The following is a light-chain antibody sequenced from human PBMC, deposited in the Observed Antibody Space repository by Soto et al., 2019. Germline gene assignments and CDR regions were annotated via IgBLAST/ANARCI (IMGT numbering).Light chain of an antibody. Sequence: EIVSTQSPATLSLSPGERHTLPCKASQSVGGDYLAWYQQKTGQAPRXXIYDASNRPTGIPARFSGIVSGTDLTINIGSLEPEDGEVYEGQQRSDWPITFGQGTRLEIK. J-gene: IGKJ5*01. CDR2: DAS. CDR3: QQRSDWPIT. CDR1: QSVGGDY. V-gene: IGKV3-11*01.